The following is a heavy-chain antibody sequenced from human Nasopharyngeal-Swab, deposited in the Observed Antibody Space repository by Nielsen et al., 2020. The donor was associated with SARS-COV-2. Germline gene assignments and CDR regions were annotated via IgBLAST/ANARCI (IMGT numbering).Heavy chain of an antibody. D-gene: IGHD3-10*01. CDR3: ARDNRALYYFDY. Sequence: SETLSLTCTVSVGSISSGSYYWSWIRQPAGKGLEWIGRIYTSGSTNYNPSLKSRVTISVDTSKNQFSLKLSSVTAADTAVYYCARDNRALYYFDYWGQGTLVTVSS. CDR2: IYTSGST. J-gene: IGHJ4*02. V-gene: IGHV4-61*02. CDR1: VGSISSGSYY.